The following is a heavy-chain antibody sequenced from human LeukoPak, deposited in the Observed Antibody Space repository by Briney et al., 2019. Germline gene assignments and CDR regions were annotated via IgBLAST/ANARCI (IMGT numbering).Heavy chain of an antibody. CDR1: GFTFSTYW. D-gene: IGHD2/OR15-2a*01. V-gene: IGHV3-7*01. Sequence: GGSLRLSCAASGFTFSTYWMTWVRQAPGKGLEWVANIKQDGSEIYYVDSVKGRFTISRDNAKNSLYLQMNSLRAEDTAVYYCAGGPSFLFNHCGQGTLVTVSS. CDR2: IKQDGSEI. J-gene: IGHJ4*02. CDR3: AGGPSFLFNH.